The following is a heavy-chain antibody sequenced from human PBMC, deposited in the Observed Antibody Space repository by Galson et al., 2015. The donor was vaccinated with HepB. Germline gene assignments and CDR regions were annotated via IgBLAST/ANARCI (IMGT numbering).Heavy chain of an antibody. D-gene: IGHD3-10*01. CDR1: GFDFNNCV. J-gene: IGHJ4*02. V-gene: IGHV3-33*01. CDR3: AREGKDGSGTYLDY. CDR2: MWSDGSNK. Sequence: SLRLSCAASGFDFNNCVMHWVRQAPGKGPEWVAVMWSDGSNKLYADSVKGRFTISRDNSNNTLYLQMNSLGAEDTAVYYCAREGKDGSGTYLDYWGQGTPVTVSS.